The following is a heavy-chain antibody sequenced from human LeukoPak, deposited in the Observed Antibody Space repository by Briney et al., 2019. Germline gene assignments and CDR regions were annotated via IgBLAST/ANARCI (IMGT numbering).Heavy chain of an antibody. D-gene: IGHD3-22*01. CDR1: GYTFTSYD. J-gene: IGHJ6*02. CDR2: INPNSGGT. CDR3: ARGYYYAGSDYYDYYGMDV. V-gene: IGHV1-2*02. Sequence: GASVKVSCKASGYTFTSYDINWVRQAPGQGLEWMGWINPNSGGTNFAQKFQGRVTMTRDTSISTAYAELSRLRSDDTAVYYCARGYYYAGSDYYDYYGMDVWGQGTTVTVSS.